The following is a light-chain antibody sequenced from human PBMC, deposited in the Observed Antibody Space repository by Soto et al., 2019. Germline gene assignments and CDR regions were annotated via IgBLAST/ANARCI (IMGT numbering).Light chain of an antibody. Sequence: DVVMTQSPLSLPVTPGEPASISCRSSRSLLSSNGYNYLNWYLQKPGQSPQLLIYLGSNLASGVPDRFSGSGSGTDFTLKISRVEAEDVGVYYCAQGLQTPLTFGGGTKVDIK. CDR2: LGS. J-gene: IGKJ4*01. CDR1: RSLLSSNGYNY. V-gene: IGKV2-28*01. CDR3: AQGLQTPLT.